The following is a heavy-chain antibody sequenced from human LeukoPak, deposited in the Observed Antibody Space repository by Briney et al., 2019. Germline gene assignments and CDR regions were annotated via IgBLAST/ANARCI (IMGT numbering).Heavy chain of an antibody. V-gene: IGHV4-4*07. CDR2: IYTSGST. CDR3: ARAARYYETSNSDY. D-gene: IGHD3-22*01. J-gene: IGHJ4*02. CDR1: GGSISSYY. Sequence: PSETLSLTCTVSGGSISSYYWSWIRQPAGKGLEWIGRIYTSGSTNYNPSLKSRVTMSVDTSKNQFSLKLSSVTAADTAVYYCARAARYYETSNSDYWGQGTLVTVSS.